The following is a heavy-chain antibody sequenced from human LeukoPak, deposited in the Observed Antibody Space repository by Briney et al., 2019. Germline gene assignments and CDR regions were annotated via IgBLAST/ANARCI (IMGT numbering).Heavy chain of an antibody. Sequence: GGSLRLSCAASGFTFSSYWMSWVRQAPGKGLEWVANIKQDGSEKYYVDSVKGRFTISRDNAKNSLYLQMNSLRAEDTAVYYCARGGTLGYCSSTSCYPFDYWGQGTLVTVSS. CDR3: ARGGTLGYCSSTSCYPFDY. D-gene: IGHD2-2*01. J-gene: IGHJ4*02. CDR1: GFTFSSYW. V-gene: IGHV3-7*01. CDR2: IKQDGSEK.